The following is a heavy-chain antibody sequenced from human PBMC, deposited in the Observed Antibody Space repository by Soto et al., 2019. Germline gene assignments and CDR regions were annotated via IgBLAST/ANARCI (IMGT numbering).Heavy chain of an antibody. CDR3: VKDVGSRHYDFTNFDS. CDR1: GFIFDDYA. D-gene: IGHD3-3*01. Sequence: SLRLSCIASGFIFDDYAMHWVRQAPGKGLEWVSGIDWNRATIGYADSVKGRFTLSRDNARNSLLLQMNSLRPEDTALYYCVKDVGSRHYDFTNFDSWGRGTLVTVS. CDR2: IDWNRATI. J-gene: IGHJ4*02. V-gene: IGHV3-9*01.